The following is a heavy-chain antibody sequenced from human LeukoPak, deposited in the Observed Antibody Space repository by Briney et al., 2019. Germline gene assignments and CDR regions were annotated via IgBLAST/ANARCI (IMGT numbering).Heavy chain of an antibody. V-gene: IGHV3-23*01. J-gene: IGHJ4*02. CDR3: AKDLYSSSWYSVY. D-gene: IGHD6-13*01. Sequence: GRSLRLSCAASGFTFSSYAMSWVRQAPGKGLEWVSAISGSGGSTYYADSVKGRFTISRDNSKNTLYLQMNSLRAEDTAVYYCAKDLYSSSWYSVYWGQGTLVTVSS. CDR1: GFTFSSYA. CDR2: ISGSGGST.